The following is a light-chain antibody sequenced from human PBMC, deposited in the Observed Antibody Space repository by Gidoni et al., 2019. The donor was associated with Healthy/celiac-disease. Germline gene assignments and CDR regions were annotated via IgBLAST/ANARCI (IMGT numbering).Light chain of an antibody. J-gene: IGKJ1*01. CDR1: QSLLHSNGYNY. CDR2: LGS. V-gene: IGKV2-28*01. Sequence: DIVMTQSPLSLPVTPGQPASISCRSSQSLLHSNGYNYLDWYLQKPGQSPKLLIYLGSNRASGVPDRFSGSGSGTDFTLKISRVEAEDVGVYYCMQAIQTPWTFGQGTKVEIK. CDR3: MQAIQTPWT.